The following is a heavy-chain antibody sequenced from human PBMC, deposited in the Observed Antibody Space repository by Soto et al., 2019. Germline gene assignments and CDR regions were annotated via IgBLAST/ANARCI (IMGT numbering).Heavy chain of an antibody. CDR1: GGTFSSYA. D-gene: IGHD6-13*01. V-gene: IGHV1-69*13. CDR3: ARALRIAAAGTPNYYYGMDV. J-gene: IGHJ6*02. Sequence: ASVKVSCKASGGTFSSYAISWVRQAPGQGLEWMGGIIPIFGTANYAQKFQGRVTITADESTSTAYMELSSLRSEDTAVYYCARALRIAAAGTPNYYYGMDVWGQGTTVTVSS. CDR2: IIPIFGTA.